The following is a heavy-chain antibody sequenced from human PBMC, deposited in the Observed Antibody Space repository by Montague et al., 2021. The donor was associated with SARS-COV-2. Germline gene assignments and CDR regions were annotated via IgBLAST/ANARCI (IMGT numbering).Heavy chain of an antibody. Sequence: SETLSLTCAVHGTSFSGYYWNWIRQPPGKGLEWIGEINHGGSTKYSPSLKSRLAISADTSKNQFSLKLSSVTAAATAVYYCARAGITIFGVVTNFDYWGQGTLVTVSS. J-gene: IGHJ4*02. D-gene: IGHD3-3*01. CDR1: GTSFSGYY. V-gene: IGHV4-34*01. CDR2: INHGGST. CDR3: ARAGITIFGVVTNFDY.